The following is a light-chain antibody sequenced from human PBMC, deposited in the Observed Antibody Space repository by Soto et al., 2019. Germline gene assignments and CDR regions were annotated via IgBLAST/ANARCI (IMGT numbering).Light chain of an antibody. Sequence: QPVLTQPPSASGTPGQRVTISCTTSSSNIGGNTVSWYQHLPGTAPKLLIYSNDQRPSAVPDRFSGSQSGTSASLAISGLQSEYEADYYCAARDDGLNCPYVFGTGTKVTVL. CDR2: SND. CDR1: SSNIGGNT. J-gene: IGLJ1*01. CDR3: AARDDGLNCPYV. V-gene: IGLV1-44*01.